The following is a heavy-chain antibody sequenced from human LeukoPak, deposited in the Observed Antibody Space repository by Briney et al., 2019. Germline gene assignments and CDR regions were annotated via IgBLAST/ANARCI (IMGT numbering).Heavy chain of an antibody. CDR2: INYSGST. V-gene: IGHV4-39*01. CDR3: ARRPGYSSSWYYFDY. J-gene: IGHJ4*02. CDR1: GGPISSSSYY. Sequence: SETLSLTCTVSGGPISSSSYYWGWIRQPPGEGLEWIGSINYSGSTHYNPSLKSRVTISVDTSKNQFSLKLTSVTAADTAVYYCARRPGYSSSWYYFDYWGQGTLVTVSA. D-gene: IGHD6-13*01.